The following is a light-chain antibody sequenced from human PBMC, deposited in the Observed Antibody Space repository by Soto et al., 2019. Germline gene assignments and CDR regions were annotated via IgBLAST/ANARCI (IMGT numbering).Light chain of an antibody. CDR3: QQIDGSPWT. Sequence: DIQMTQSPSSLSASIGDRVTITCRAGQSIDNYLNWYQQKPGKAPNLLIYATSSLQSGVPSRFSGSGSGTEFTLTISRLEPEDFAMYYCQQIDGSPWTFGQGTKVDIK. V-gene: IGKV1-39*01. J-gene: IGKJ1*01. CDR2: ATS. CDR1: QSIDNY.